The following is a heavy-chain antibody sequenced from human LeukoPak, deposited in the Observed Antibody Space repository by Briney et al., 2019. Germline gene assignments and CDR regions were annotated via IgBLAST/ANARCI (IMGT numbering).Heavy chain of an antibody. Sequence: GGSLRLSCAASGFTFRSYWMSWVRQAPGKGLEWVSAISGSGGSTYYADSVKGRFTISRDNSKNTLYLQMNSLRAEDTAVYYCAKRNYASSGRFDYWGQGTLVTVSS. CDR1: GFTFRSYW. V-gene: IGHV3-23*01. CDR2: ISGSGGST. D-gene: IGHD3-22*01. CDR3: AKRNYASSGRFDY. J-gene: IGHJ4*02.